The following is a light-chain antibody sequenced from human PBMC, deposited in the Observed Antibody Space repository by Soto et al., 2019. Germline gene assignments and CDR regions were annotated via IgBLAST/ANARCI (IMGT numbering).Light chain of an antibody. V-gene: IGKV3-20*01. Sequence: EIALTQSPGTLSWPPGDRATFSCRASQSVATICLAWYQQKPGQAHKLLTSGTSTRATGIPDRFSGSGSGTDFTLTITRLEPEDVAVYYCQQYGSSPSTFGQGTRV. CDR2: GTS. J-gene: IGKJ1*01. CDR1: QSVATIC. CDR3: QQYGSSPST.